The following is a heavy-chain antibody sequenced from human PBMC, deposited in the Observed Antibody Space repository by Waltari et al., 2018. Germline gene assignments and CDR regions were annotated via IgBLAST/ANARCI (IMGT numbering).Heavy chain of an antibody. Sequence: QVQLAQSGAEVKKPGASVKVSCKASGYTFTAYFIHWVRQAPGQGLEWMGRINTYSRDTDLAQKFQGRVTMTRDTSIDTVYMELSRLSFDDTAVYYCARALVQGVIVYLGDFWGQGTLVTVSS. CDR1: GYTFTAYF. D-gene: IGHD3-10*01. V-gene: IGHV1-2*06. CDR2: INTYSRDT. J-gene: IGHJ4*02. CDR3: ARALVQGVIVYLGDF.